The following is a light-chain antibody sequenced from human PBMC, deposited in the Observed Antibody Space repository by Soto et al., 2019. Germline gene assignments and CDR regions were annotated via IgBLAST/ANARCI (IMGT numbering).Light chain of an antibody. CDR2: AAS. CDR1: QGIRND. V-gene: IGKV1-6*01. J-gene: IGKJ3*01. Sequence: AIQMTQSASCLSASVGERVTITYRASQGIRNDLGWYQQKPGKAPKLLIYAASSLQSGVPSRFSGSGSGTDFTLTISSLQPEDFATYYCLQDYNYPFTFGPGTKVDIK. CDR3: LQDYNYPFT.